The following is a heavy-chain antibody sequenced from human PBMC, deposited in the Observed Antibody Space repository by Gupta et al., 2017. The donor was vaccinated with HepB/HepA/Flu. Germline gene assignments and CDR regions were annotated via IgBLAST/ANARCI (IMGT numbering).Heavy chain of an antibody. D-gene: IGHD2-21*01. CDR2: YSILGDAT. CDR3: AKGEANCGTNGCYYYYIDV. Sequence: EVQVFESAGGLVPPGGSLSLSCAAHGFTFSDHTMTWVRQAPGKGLEWVSSYSILGDATLYTASVQGRFTISRDRSKNILFLQMDNLRAEDTAVYYCAKGEANCGTNGCYYYYIDVWGKGTPVTVSS. CDR1: GFTFSDHT. V-gene: IGHV3-23*01. J-gene: IGHJ6*03.